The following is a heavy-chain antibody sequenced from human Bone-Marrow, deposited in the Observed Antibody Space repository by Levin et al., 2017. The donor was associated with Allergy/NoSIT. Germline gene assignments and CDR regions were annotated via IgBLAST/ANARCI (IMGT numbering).Heavy chain of an antibody. V-gene: IGHV1-18*01. Sequence: GESLKISCKTSGFNFNLYGIIWVRQAPGQGLEWMGWISGHNGKTDYAQKFQGRVSMTTDTSTSTAYMELQNLRSDDTAMFYCARVVYFDSSGYYDPWGQGTLVTVSS. J-gene: IGHJ5*02. CDR3: ARVVYFDSSGYYDP. D-gene: IGHD3-22*01. CDR1: GFNFNLYG. CDR2: ISGHNGKT.